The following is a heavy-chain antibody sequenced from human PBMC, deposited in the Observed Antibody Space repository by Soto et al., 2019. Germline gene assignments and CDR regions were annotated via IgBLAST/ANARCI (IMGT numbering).Heavy chain of an antibody. Sequence: GGSLILSCAVSGSTFATHWMHWVRQAPGKGLEWVSRMNSDGSTTDYADSVKGRFTVSRDNAKNTLYLQMNSLRAEDTAVYYCATAEVDYWGPGSLVTASS. J-gene: IGHJ4*02. CDR1: GSTFATHW. CDR2: MNSDGSTT. V-gene: IGHV3-74*01. CDR3: ATAEVDY.